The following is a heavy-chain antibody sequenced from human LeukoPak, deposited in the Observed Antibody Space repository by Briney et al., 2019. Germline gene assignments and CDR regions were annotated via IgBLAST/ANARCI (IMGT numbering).Heavy chain of an antibody. CDR2: IQYDGSVI. Sequence: GGPLRLSCAASGFSFSDYGTHWVRQAPGKGLEWVTFIQYDGSVIFYADSVKGRFTISRDNSKNTVYLQMSSLTTEDTAVYFCAQDVPIERVPGVGPGSWGQGTLVTVSS. D-gene: IGHD2-8*01. CDR1: GFSFSDYG. J-gene: IGHJ5*02. CDR3: AQDVPIERVPGVGPGS. V-gene: IGHV3-30*02.